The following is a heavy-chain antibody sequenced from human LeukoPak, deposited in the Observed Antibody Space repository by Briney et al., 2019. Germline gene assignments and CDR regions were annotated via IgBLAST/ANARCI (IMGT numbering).Heavy chain of an antibody. CDR3: ARERDSATYYYDSSGYYVDY. V-gene: IGHV4-38-2*02. J-gene: IGHJ4*02. D-gene: IGHD3-22*01. CDR2: IFHSGST. CDR1: GYSISSGYY. Sequence: SETLSLTCTVSGYSISSGYYWGWIRQPPGKGLEWIGSIFHSGSTYYNPSLKSRVAISVDTSKNQLSLKLSSVTAADTAVYYCARERDSATYYYDSSGYYVDYWGQGTLVTVSS.